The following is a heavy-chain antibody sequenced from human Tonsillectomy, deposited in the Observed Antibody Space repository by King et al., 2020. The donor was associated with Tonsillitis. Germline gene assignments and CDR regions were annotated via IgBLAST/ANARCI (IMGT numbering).Heavy chain of an antibody. D-gene: IGHD3-9*01. Sequence: VQLVESGGGLVKPGGSLRLSCVASGFTFSDYYMSWIRQAPGKGLEWVSYITGSGTVIYYADFVKGRFTISRDNAKNSLHLQMNSLRAEDTAVYYCARDPGNYDILTGPYGMDVWGQGTTVTVSS. CDR1: GFTFSDYY. J-gene: IGHJ6*02. CDR2: ITGSGTVI. CDR3: ARDPGNYDILTGPYGMDV. V-gene: IGHV3-11*01.